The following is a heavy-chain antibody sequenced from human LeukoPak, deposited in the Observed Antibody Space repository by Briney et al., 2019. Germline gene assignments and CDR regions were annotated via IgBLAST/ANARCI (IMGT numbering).Heavy chain of an antibody. CDR1: GFIFSSYA. CDR3: VRSYRGGWAYYWN. Sequence: AGSLRLSCAASGFIFSSYALNRFRQPPGKGLEWVAIITYDGSNYADSAKCRFTISSDNSKNPLYLQMNSLKPEDTALYYCVRSYRGGWAYYWNWGQGTLVTV. V-gene: IGHV3-30*04. CDR2: ITYDGSN. D-gene: IGHD6-25*01. J-gene: IGHJ4*02.